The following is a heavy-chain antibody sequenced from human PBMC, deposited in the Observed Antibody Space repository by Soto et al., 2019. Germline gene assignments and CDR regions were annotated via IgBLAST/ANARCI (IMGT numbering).Heavy chain of an antibody. CDR2: IYHSGST. J-gene: IGHJ6*03. Sequence: QVQLQVSGPGLVKPSGTLSLTCAVSSGSISSSNWWSWVRQPPGKGLEWIGEIYHSGSTNYNPSLKSRVTIAVDKSKNQFSLKLSSVTAADTAVYYCARVYCSGGSCYPRYYYYMDVWGKGTTVTVSS. D-gene: IGHD2-15*01. CDR3: ARVYCSGGSCYPRYYYYMDV. CDR1: SGSISSSNW. V-gene: IGHV4-4*02.